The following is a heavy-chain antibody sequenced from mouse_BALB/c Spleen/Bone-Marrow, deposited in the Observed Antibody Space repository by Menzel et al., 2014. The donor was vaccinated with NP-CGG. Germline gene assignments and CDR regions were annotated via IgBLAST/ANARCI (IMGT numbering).Heavy chain of an antibody. J-gene: IGHJ4*01. V-gene: IGHV3-2*02. CDR2: ISYSGST. Sequence: EVKLMESGPGLVKPSQSLSLTCTVTGYSITSDYAWNWIRQFPGNKLEWMGYISYSGSTSYNPSLKSRISITRDTSKNQFFLQLNSVTTECTATYYCARRRYYYGAMDYWGQGTSVTVSS. CDR1: GYSITSDYA. D-gene: IGHD1-1*01. CDR3: ARRRYYYGAMDY.